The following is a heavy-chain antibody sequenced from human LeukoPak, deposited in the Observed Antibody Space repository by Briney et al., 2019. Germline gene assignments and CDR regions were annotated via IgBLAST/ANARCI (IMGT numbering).Heavy chain of an antibody. J-gene: IGHJ4*02. CDR2: ISGSGGST. CDR1: GFTFSSYA. Sequence: GGSLRLSRAASGFTFSSYAMSWVRQAPGKGLEWVSAISGSGGSTYYADSVKGRFTISRDNSKNTLYLQMNSLRAEDTAVYYCAKDPLDGSYFDYWGQGTLVTVSS. CDR3: AKDPLDGSYFDY. V-gene: IGHV3-23*01.